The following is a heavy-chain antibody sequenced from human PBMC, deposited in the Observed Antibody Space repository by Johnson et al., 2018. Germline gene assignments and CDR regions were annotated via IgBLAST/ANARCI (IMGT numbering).Heavy chain of an antibody. J-gene: IGHJ4*02. CDR3: ARGPLGEFDF. CDR1: GASISTYY. V-gene: IGHV4-59*12. CDR2: LYYSGNT. D-gene: IGHD3-10*01. Sequence: QVQLQESGPGLLKPSEALSLTCSVSGASISTYYWTWFRQPPGKGLEWIGSLYYSGNTNYNPSHQSRVTISVDTSKTHLPLILNSVTAADTAVYYCARGPLGEFDFWGQGTLVTVSS.